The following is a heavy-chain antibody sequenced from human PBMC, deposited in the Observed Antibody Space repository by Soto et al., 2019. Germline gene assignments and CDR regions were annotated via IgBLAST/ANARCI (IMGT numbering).Heavy chain of an antibody. V-gene: IGHV3-7*01. J-gene: IGHJ2*01. D-gene: IGHD4-17*01. CDR2: IKQDGSEK. CDR3: ARDPRDGDLYWYFDL. Sequence: EVQLVESGGGLVQPGGSLRLSCAASGFTFSSYWMSWVRQAPGKGLEWVANIKQDGSEKYYVDSVKGRFTISRDNAKNSLYLQMNSLRAEDTAMYYCARDPRDGDLYWYFDLWGRGTLVTVSS. CDR1: GFTFSSYW.